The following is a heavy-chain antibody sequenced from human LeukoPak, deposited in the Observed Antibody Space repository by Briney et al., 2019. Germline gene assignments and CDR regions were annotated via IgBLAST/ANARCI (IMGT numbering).Heavy chain of an antibody. V-gene: IGHV3-21*06. D-gene: IGHD6-13*01. CDR3: ARVSTAVSLAIDY. CDR1: GFTFSDYN. Sequence: GGSLRLSCAASGFTFSDYNMNWVRQAPGKGLEWVSVISSSSTYIYYADSVKGRFTISRDNAKNSLCLQMNSLRAEDTAVYYCARVSTAVSLAIDYWGQGTLVTVST. CDR2: ISSSSTYI. J-gene: IGHJ4*02.